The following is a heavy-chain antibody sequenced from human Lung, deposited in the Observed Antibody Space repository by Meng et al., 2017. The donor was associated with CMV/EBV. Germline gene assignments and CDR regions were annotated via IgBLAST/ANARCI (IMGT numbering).Heavy chain of an antibody. CDR2: IYYSGST. CDR1: GGSISSYY. J-gene: IGHJ6*02. Sequence: SXTLSLXCTVSGGSISSYYWSWIRQPPGKGLEWIGYIYYSGSTNYNPSLKSRVTISVDTSKNQFSLKLSSVTAADTAVYYCARFTIFGVVMDGMDGWGQGXTVTSSS. CDR3: ARFTIFGVVMDGMDG. V-gene: IGHV4-59*01. D-gene: IGHD3-3*01.